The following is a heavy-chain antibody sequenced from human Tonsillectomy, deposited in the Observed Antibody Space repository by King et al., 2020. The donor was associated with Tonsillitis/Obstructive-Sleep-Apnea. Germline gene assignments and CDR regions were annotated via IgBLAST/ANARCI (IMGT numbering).Heavy chain of an antibody. CDR2: IYSSGST. CDR1: GGSISSYY. D-gene: IGHD1-20*01. V-gene: IGHV4-59*01. J-gene: IGHJ2*01. Sequence: QLQESGPGLVKPSETLSLICTVSGGSISSYYWSWIRQPPGKGLEWIGYIYSSGSTNYNPSLRSRVSISIDTSKNQFSLKLNSVTAVDTAVYYCARTDLDITLLPLNWYFDLWGRGTLVTVSS. CDR3: ARTDLDITLLPLNWYFDL.